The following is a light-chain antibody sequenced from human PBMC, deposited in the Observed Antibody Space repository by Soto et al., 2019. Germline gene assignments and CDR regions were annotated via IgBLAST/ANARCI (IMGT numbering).Light chain of an antibody. V-gene: IGKV1-39*01. Sequence: DIQMTQSPSSLSASVGDRVTITCRASQTISSDLNWYQQKPGKAPKLLIYAASILQNGVPSRVSGSGSGTDFTLTIRSLQPEYFASYYCQQSHSIPYTFGQGTKLEIK. J-gene: IGKJ2*01. CDR2: AAS. CDR1: QTISSD. CDR3: QQSHSIPYT.